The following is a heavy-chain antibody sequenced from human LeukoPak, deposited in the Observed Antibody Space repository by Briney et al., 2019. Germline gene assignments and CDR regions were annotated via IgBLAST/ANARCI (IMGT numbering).Heavy chain of an antibody. V-gene: IGHV3-11*01. Sequence: GGSLRLSCAASGFTFSDYYMSWIRQAPGKGLEWVSYISSSGSTIYYADSVKGRFTISRDNAKNSLYLQMNSLRAEDTAVYYCAGASKRSYDSSGYYYNYYHGMDVWGQGTTVTVSS. CDR3: AGASKRSYDSSGYYYNYYHGMDV. CDR1: GFTFSDYY. J-gene: IGHJ6*02. CDR2: ISSSGSTI. D-gene: IGHD3-22*01.